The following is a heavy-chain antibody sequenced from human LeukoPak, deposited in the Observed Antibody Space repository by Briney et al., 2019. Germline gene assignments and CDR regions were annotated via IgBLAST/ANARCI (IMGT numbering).Heavy chain of an antibody. CDR2: IPYDGSNK. CDR3: ARGAPRNYDFWSGPFDY. CDR1: GFTFSNYA. D-gene: IGHD3-3*01. Sequence: GGSLRLSCAASGFTFSNYAMHWVRQAPGKGLEWVALIPYDGSNKCYADSVKGRFTISRDNSKNTLYLQMNSLRGEDTAVYYCARGAPRNYDFWSGPFDYWGQGSLVTVSS. J-gene: IGHJ4*02. V-gene: IGHV3-30-3*01.